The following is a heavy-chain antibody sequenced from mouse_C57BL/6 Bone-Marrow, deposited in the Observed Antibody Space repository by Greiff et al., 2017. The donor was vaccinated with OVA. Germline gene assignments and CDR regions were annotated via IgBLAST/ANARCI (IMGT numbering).Heavy chain of an antibody. J-gene: IGHJ3*01. V-gene: IGHV1-22*01. D-gene: IGHD2-2*01. Sequence: EVMLVESGPELVKPGASVKMSCKASGYTFTDYNMHWVKQSHGKSLEWIGYINPNNGGTSYNQKFKGKDTLTVNKSSSTAYMELRSLTSEDSAVYYCARWGLRRGCAYWGQGTLVTVSA. CDR2: INPNNGGT. CDR3: ARWGLRRGCAY. CDR1: GYTFTDYN.